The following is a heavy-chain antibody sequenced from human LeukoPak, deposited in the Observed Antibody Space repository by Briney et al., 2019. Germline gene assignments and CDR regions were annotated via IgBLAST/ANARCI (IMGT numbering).Heavy chain of an antibody. CDR2: IYHSGRT. Sequence: SETLSLTCTVSGYSISSGYYWGWIRQPPGKGLEWIGSIYHSGRTFYNPSLKSRVTISVDTSKNQFSLKLSSVTAADTAVYYCARGASIAVAVDYWGQGTLVTVSS. CDR3: ARGASIAVAVDY. V-gene: IGHV4-38-2*02. J-gene: IGHJ4*02. D-gene: IGHD6-19*01. CDR1: GYSISSGYY.